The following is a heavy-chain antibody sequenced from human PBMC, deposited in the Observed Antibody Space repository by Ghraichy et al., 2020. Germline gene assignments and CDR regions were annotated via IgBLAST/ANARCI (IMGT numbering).Heavy chain of an antibody. Sequence: ETLSLTCTVSGGSISSYYWSWIRQPPGKGLEWIGYIYYSGSTNYNPSLKSRVTISVDTSKNQFSLKLSSVTAADTAVYYCARDAPPYYYGSGSYHDYWGQGTLVTVSS. CDR2: IYYSGST. CDR3: ARDAPPYYYGSGSYHDY. D-gene: IGHD3-10*01. J-gene: IGHJ4*02. CDR1: GGSISSYY. V-gene: IGHV4-59*01.